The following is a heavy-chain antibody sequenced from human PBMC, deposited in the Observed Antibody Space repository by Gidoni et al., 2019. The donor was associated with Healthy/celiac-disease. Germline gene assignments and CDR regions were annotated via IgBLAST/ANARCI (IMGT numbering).Heavy chain of an antibody. CDR1: GFTFVDYA. Sequence: EVQLVESGGGLVQPGRSLRLSCAASGFTFVDYAWPWVRQAPGKGLECVSGISCNSCSIGYADSVKGRFTISRDNAKNSLYLQMNSLRSEDTALYYCAKDRRRGGRAVAGTQEFDPWGQGTLVTVSS. V-gene: IGHV3-9*01. CDR3: AKDRRRGGRAVAGTQEFDP. J-gene: IGHJ5*02. D-gene: IGHD6-19*01. CDR2: ISCNSCSI.